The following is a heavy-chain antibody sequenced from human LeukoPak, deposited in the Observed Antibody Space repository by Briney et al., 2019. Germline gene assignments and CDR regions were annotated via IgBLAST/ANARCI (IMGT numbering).Heavy chain of an antibody. Sequence: GGSLRLSYAASGFTFSSYSMNWVRQAPGKGLEWVSSISSSSSYIYYADSVKGLFTISRDNAKNSLYLQMNSLRAEDTAVYYCARDHREVAGLFDYWGQGTLVTVSS. CDR3: ARDHREVAGLFDY. CDR2: ISSSSSYI. V-gene: IGHV3-21*01. D-gene: IGHD6-19*01. J-gene: IGHJ4*02. CDR1: GFTFSSYS.